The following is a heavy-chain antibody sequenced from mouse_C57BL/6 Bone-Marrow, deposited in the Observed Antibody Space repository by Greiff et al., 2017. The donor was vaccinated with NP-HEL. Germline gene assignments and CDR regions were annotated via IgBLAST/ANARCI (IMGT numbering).Heavy chain of an antibody. V-gene: IGHV1-19*01. D-gene: IGHD1-1*01. Sequence: VKPGASVKMSCKASGYTFTDYYMNWVKQSHGKSLEWIGVINPYNGGTSYNQKFKGKATLTVDKSSSTAYMELNSLTSEDSAVYYCARIYYGSSLYYFDYWGQGTTLTVSS. J-gene: IGHJ2*01. CDR3: ARIYYGSSLYYFDY. CDR2: INPYNGGT. CDR1: GYTFTDYY.